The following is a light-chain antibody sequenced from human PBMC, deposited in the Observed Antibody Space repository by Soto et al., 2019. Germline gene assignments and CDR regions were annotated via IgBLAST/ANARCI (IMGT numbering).Light chain of an antibody. CDR1: QSVSSN. V-gene: IGKV3-15*01. J-gene: IGKJ4*01. CDR2: GAS. CDR3: QQYNNWPLT. Sequence: IVMTQSPATLSVSPGERATLSCRASQSVSSNLAWYQQKPGQAPRLLIYGASTRATGIAARFSGSGSGTEFTLTISSLQSEDFAVYYCQQYNNWPLTFGGGTKVDIK.